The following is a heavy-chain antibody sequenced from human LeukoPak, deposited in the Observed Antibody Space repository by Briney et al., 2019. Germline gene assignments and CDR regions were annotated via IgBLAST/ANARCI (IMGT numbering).Heavy chain of an antibody. CDR1: GFTISSYA. J-gene: IGHJ4*02. CDR2: ISGTGGST. CDR3: AKGGLRIHSDY. V-gene: IGHV3-23*01. D-gene: IGHD5-12*01. Sequence: GESLRLSYAASGFTISSYAMSWVRQVPGKGLAWVSAISGTGGSTYYADSVRGRFTISRDNSKNTLYLQMNSLRAEDTAVYYCAKGGLRIHSDYWGQGTLVTVSS.